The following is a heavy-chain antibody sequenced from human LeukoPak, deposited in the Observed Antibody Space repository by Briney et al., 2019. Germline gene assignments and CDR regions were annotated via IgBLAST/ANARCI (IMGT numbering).Heavy chain of an antibody. J-gene: IGHJ6*02. Sequence: SEALSLTCTVSGGSFSNYYWSWIRQPAGKGLEWIGRIYTSGSTNYNPSVKSRVTMSVDTSNNQFSLKLTSVTAADTAVYYCARQPPQYYGMDVWGQGTTVTVSS. CDR3: ARQPPQYYGMDV. V-gene: IGHV4-4*07. CDR2: IYTSGST. D-gene: IGHD1-14*01. CDR1: GGSFSNYY.